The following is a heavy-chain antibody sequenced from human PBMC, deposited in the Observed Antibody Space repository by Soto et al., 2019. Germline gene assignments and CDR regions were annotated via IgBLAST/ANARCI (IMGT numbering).Heavy chain of an antibody. CDR3: AGGFGGAAAGTELGY. CDR1: GYTFTSYG. J-gene: IGHJ4*02. Sequence: QVQLVQSGAEVKKPGASVKVSCKASGYTFTSYGISWVRQAPGQGLEWMGWISAYNGNTNYAQKRQGIVTRTTDASTSTAQRELRSLRAADTAVYYCAGGFGGAAAGTELGYWCQGTLVTVAS. CDR2: ISAYNGNT. V-gene: IGHV1-18*04. D-gene: IGHD6-13*01.